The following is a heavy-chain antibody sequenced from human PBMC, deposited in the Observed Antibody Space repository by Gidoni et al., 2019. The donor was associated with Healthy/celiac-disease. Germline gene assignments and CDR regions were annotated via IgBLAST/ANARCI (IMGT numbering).Heavy chain of an antibody. CDR2: IIPIFGTA. Sequence: QVQLVQSGAEVKKPGSSVKVSCKASGGTFSSYSISWVRQAPGQGLEWMGGIIPIFGTANDAQKFQGRVTITADESTSTAYMELSSLRSEDTAVYYCARDSTVTNKNYYYGMDVWGQGTTVTVSS. CDR3: ARDSTVTNKNYYYGMDV. V-gene: IGHV1-69*01. D-gene: IGHD4-17*01. CDR1: GGTFSSYS. J-gene: IGHJ6*02.